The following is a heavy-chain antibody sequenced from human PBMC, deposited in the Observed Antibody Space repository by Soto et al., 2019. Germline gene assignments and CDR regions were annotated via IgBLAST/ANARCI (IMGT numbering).Heavy chain of an antibody. J-gene: IGHJ4*02. CDR3: ARGGYSYGFDY. CDR1: GYTFTSYY. D-gene: IGHD5-18*01. Sequence: QVQLVQSGAEVRKPGASVKVSCKASGYTFTSYYMHWVRQAPGQGLEWMGIINPTGGSTTYAQKFQGRVTMTRDTSTSTVYMEMSSLRSEDTAVYYCARGGYSYGFDYWGQGTLVTVSS. V-gene: IGHV1-46*01. CDR2: INPTGGST.